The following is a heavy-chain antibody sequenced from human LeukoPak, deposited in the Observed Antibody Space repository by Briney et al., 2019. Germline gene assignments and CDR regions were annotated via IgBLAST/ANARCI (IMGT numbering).Heavy chain of an antibody. J-gene: IGHJ3*02. Sequence: PGGSLRLSCAASGFTFSTYILSWVRQAPGKGLQWVSSISGSGVTTYNGDSVKGRFIISRDNLKDMLYLQLNSLRGEDTAIYYCARDRDWGEYSHDAFDIWGQGTTVTVSS. CDR2: ISGSGVTT. CDR3: ARDRDWGEYSHDAFDI. CDR1: GFTFSTYI. D-gene: IGHD6-6*01. V-gene: IGHV3-23*01.